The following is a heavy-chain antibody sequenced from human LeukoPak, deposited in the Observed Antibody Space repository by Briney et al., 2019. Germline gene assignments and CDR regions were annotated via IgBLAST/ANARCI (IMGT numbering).Heavy chain of an antibody. D-gene: IGHD6-6*01. V-gene: IGHV3-21*01. CDR2: ISSSSSYI. J-gene: IGHJ4*02. CDR3: ARGSSSEFDY. CDR1: GFTFSSYA. Sequence: GGSLRLSCAASGFTFSSYAMTWVRQAPGKGLEWVSSISSSSSYIYYADSVKGRFTISRDNAKNSLYLQMNSLRAEDTAVYYCARGSSSEFDYWGQGTLVTVSS.